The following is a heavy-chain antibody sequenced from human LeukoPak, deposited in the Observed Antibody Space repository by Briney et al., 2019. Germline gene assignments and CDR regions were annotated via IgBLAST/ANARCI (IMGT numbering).Heavy chain of an antibody. V-gene: IGHV1-8*01. D-gene: IGHD4-17*01. Sequence: ASVKVSCKASGYTFTSYDINWVRQATGQGLEWMGWMNPNSGNTGYAQKFQGRVTMTRNTSISTAYMELSSLRSEDTAVYYCARECDKNYGDNEHWSDPWGQGTLVTVSS. CDR1: GYTFTSYD. CDR2: MNPNSGNT. CDR3: ARECDKNYGDNEHWSDP. J-gene: IGHJ5*02.